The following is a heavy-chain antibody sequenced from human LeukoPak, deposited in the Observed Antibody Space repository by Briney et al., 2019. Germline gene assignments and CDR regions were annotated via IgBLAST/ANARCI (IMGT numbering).Heavy chain of an antibody. CDR2: INGDGRNI. J-gene: IGHJ5*02. Sequence: GGSLRLSCVASGFTFSSYWMHWVRQDPRKGLVWVSRINGDGRNINYADSVRGRFTISRDNAKNTLYLQMNTLRVEDTAVYYCAKDPDYGDYGGHPWGQGTLVTVSS. CDR1: GFTFSSYW. V-gene: IGHV3-74*01. CDR3: AKDPDYGDYGGHP. D-gene: IGHD4-17*01.